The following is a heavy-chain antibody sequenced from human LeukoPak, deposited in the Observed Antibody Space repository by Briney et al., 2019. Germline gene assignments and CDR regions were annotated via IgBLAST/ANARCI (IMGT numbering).Heavy chain of an antibody. CDR2: INYSGGDT. Sequence: GGSLRLSCAASGFIFSNYAMSWVRQAPGKGLEWVSSINYSGGDTYYADSVKGRFTISRDNSKNTLYLQMNSLRAEDTAVYFCARGGVTMIVPILWGQGTLVTVSS. J-gene: IGHJ4*02. D-gene: IGHD3-22*01. V-gene: IGHV3-23*01. CDR1: GFIFSNYA. CDR3: ARGGVTMIVPIL.